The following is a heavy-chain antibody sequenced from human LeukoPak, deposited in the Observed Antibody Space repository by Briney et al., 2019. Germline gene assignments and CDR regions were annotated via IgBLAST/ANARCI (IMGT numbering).Heavy chain of an antibody. CDR1: GYSISSGYY. V-gene: IGHV4-38-2*02. D-gene: IGHD4-17*01. CDR3: ARGEDYGDYGWFDP. CDR2: IYYSGST. Sequence: SETLSLTCTVSGYSISSGYYWGWIRQPPGKGLEWIGTIYYSGSTYYNPSLKSRVTISVDTSKNQFSLKLSSVTAADTAVYYCARGEDYGDYGWFDPWGQGNLVTVSS. J-gene: IGHJ5*02.